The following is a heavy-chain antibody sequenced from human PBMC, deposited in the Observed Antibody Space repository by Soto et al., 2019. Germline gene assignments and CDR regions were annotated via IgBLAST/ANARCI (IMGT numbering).Heavy chain of an antibody. D-gene: IGHD3-9*01. J-gene: IGHJ4*02. CDR3: ARGGQYYDILTGYST. CDR1: GGSFSGYY. Sequence: QVQLQQWGAGLLKHSETLSLTCAVYGGSFSGYYWSWIRQPPGKGLECIGEINHSGSTNYNPSLKSRVTISVDTSKNQFSLKLSSVTAADTAVYYCARGGQYYDILTGYSTWGQGTLVTVSS. V-gene: IGHV4-34*01. CDR2: INHSGST.